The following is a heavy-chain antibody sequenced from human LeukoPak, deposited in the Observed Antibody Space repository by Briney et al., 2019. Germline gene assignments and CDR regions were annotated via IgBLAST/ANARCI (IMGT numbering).Heavy chain of an antibody. J-gene: IGHJ5*02. CDR2: INHSGST. Sequence: PSETLSLTCAVYGGSFSGYYWSWLRQPPGKGLEWIGEINHSGSTNYNPSLTSRVTISVDTSKNQFSLKLSSVTAADTAVYYCARSITMVRGVLPWGQGTLVTVSS. D-gene: IGHD3-10*01. V-gene: IGHV4-34*01. CDR1: GGSFSGYY. CDR3: ARSITMVRGVLP.